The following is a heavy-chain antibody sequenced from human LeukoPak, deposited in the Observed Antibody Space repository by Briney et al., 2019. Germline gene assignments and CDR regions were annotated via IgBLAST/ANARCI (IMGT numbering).Heavy chain of an antibody. Sequence: ASVTVSCKASGGTFSSYAISWVRQAPGQGLEWMGGIIPIFGTANYAQKFQGRVTITADESTSTAYMELSSLRSEDTAVYYCARESGAGPLTYYYGMDVWGQGTTVTVSS. CDR1: GGTFSSYA. CDR3: ARESGAGPLTYYYGMDV. CDR2: IIPIFGTA. V-gene: IGHV1-69*13. D-gene: IGHD3-9*01. J-gene: IGHJ6*02.